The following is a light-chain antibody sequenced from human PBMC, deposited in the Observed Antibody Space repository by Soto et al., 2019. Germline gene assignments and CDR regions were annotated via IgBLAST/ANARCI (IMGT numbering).Light chain of an antibody. CDR1: QSISSW. CDR3: QQYNSRPA. J-gene: IGKJ1*01. V-gene: IGKV1-5*01. Sequence: DIPMTQSPSTLSASVGDRVTITCRASQSISSWLAWYQQKPGKAPKLLIYDASSLESGVPSRFSGSGSGTEFTLTISSLQPDDFATYYCQQYNSRPAFGQGTKVEIK. CDR2: DAS.